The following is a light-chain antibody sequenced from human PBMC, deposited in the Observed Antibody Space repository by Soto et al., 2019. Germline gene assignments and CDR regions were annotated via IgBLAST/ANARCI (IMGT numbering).Light chain of an antibody. J-gene: IGKJ1*01. CDR1: QNINNY. CDR2: KAS. V-gene: IGKV1-5*03. CDR3: QHYNSYSEA. Sequence: DIHMTQSPSSLSASVLDIFTITLHASQNINNYLNWYQQKPGKAPKLLIYKASTLKSGVPSRFSGSGSGTEFTLTISSLQPDDFATYYCQHYNSYSEAFGQGTKVDIK.